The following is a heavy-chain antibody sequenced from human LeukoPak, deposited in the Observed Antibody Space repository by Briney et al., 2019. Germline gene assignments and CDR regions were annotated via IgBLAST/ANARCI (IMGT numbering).Heavy chain of an antibody. V-gene: IGHV1-46*01. Sequence: ASVKVSCKASGYTFTSYYMLWARQAPGQGLEWMGIINPSGGSTSYAQKFQGRVTMTRDTSTSTVYMELSSLRVEDTAVYYCASHDYGDHGATLDYWGQGTLVTVSS. CDR1: GYTFTSYY. CDR2: INPSGGST. J-gene: IGHJ4*02. D-gene: IGHD4-17*01. CDR3: ASHDYGDHGATLDY.